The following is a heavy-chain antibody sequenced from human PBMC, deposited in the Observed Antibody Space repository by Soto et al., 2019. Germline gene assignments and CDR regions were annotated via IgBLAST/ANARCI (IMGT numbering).Heavy chain of an antibody. J-gene: IGHJ4*02. D-gene: IGHD3-3*01. V-gene: IGHV3-30*18. CDR1: GFTFSNYG. CDR3: AKDLNAFWSGLDY. Sequence: PGGSLRLSCAASGFTFSNYGMHWVRQAPGKGLEWVAVISDDGRNKYYVDSVKGRFTISRDNSKNTLYLQVNSLRGDDTAVFYCAKDLNAFWSGLDYWGQGTLVTVSS. CDR2: ISDDGRNK.